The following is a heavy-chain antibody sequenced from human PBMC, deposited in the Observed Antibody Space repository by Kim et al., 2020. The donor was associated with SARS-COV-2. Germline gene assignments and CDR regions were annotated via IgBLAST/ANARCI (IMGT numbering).Heavy chain of an antibody. CDR2: MNPNSGNT. Sequence: ASVKVSCKASGYTFTSYDINWVRQATGQGLEWMGWMNPNSGNTGYAQKFQGRVTMTRNTSISTAYMELSSLRSEDTAVYYCARVGGHSSSWYELGVNYYYYGMDVWGQGTTVTVSS. V-gene: IGHV1-8*01. CDR1: GYTFTSYD. CDR3: ARVGGHSSSWYELGVNYYYYGMDV. D-gene: IGHD6-13*01. J-gene: IGHJ6*02.